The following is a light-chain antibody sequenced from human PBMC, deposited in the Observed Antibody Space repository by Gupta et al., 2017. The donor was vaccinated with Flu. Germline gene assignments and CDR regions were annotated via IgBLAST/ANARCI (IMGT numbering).Light chain of an antibody. CDR3: RQQSGWPPYT. CDR2: HSA. V-gene: IGKV2-30*01. J-gene: IGKJ2*01. Sequence: DVALSQSPLSLPVTLGQPASISCRSRPSLVYSDGITDLNWFQQRPGQAPRRLIYHSANRDAGVPDRLSGSGSGADFTLRISRVEEEDVGVYYCRQQSGWPPYTFGQGTKLEIK. CDR1: PSLVYSDGITD.